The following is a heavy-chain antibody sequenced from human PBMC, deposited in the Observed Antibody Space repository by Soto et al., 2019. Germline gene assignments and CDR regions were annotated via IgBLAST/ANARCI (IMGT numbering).Heavy chain of an antibody. J-gene: IGHJ5*02. CDR1: GGSISSYY. Sequence: SETLSLTCTVSGGSISSYYWSWIRQPPGKGLEWIGYIYYSGSTNYNPSLKSRVTISVDTSKNQFSLKLSSVTAADTAVYYCAREARTRENWFDPWGQGTPVTVSS. CDR2: IYYSGST. V-gene: IGHV4-59*01. CDR3: AREARTRENWFDP.